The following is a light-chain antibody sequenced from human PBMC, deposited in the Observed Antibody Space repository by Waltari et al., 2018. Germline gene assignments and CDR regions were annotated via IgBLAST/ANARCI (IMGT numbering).Light chain of an antibody. V-gene: IGLV1-40*01. CDR3: QSFDNMLSGGVV. Sequence: QSVLTQPPSVSGTPGQRVTISCSGSTSNIGAGHDVHWYQHLPGTAPNPLIYGNNNRPAGVPDGFSGAKSGTSASRAITGLQADDEADYFCQSFDNMLSGGVVFGGGTKLAVL. J-gene: IGLJ2*01. CDR2: GNN. CDR1: TSNIGAGHD.